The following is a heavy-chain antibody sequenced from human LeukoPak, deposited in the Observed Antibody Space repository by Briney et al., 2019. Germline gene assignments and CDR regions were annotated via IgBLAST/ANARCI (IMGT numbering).Heavy chain of an antibody. Sequence: SETLSLTCTVSGGSISSYYWSWFRQPPGKGLEWIGYIYYSGSTNYNPSLKSRVTISVDTSKNQFSLKLSSVTAADTAVYYCARHPGYYYGMDAWGQGTTVTVSS. J-gene: IGHJ6*02. CDR3: ARHPGYYYGMDA. V-gene: IGHV4-59*08. CDR2: IYYSGST. CDR1: GGSISSYY.